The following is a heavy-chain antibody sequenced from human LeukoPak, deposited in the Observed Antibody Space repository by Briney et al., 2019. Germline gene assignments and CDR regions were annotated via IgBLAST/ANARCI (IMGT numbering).Heavy chain of an antibody. CDR1: GGSIGSSRYY. V-gene: IGHV4-39*01. CDR2: IYDSGST. D-gene: IGHD2-15*01. J-gene: IGHJ3*02. CDR3: ARHVCSGGSCYLNDAFDI. Sequence: PSETLSLTCTVSGGSIGSSRYYWGWIRQPPGKGLEWIGSIYDSGSTYYNPSLKSRVTISVDTSINHFSLKLSSVTAADTAVYYCARHVCSGGSCYLNDAFDIWGRGTVATVSS.